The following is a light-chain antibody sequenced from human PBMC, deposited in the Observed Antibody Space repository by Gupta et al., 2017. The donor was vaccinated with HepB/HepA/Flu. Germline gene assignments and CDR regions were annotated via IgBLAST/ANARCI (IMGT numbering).Light chain of an antibody. CDR3: MQGTFWRT. CDR2: KVS. V-gene: IGKV2-30*02. Sequence: EVLITQSPLSLPVTLGQSASISCTSRQSLVPTDGYIYVNWLHKKPGQSPRRLIYKVSNRDAGVPERFSGRGSGTDFTLKIRKVEAEDVGVYYCMQGTFWRTFGQGTKVEI. J-gene: IGKJ1*01. CDR1: QSLVPTDGYIY.